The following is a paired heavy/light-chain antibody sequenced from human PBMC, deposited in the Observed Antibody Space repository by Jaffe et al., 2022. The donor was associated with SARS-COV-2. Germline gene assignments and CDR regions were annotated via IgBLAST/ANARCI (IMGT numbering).Heavy chain of an antibody. CDR2: ISASSDAA. CDR3: AKQAPGTGWFFDY. CDR1: GFTFGSFG. D-gene: IGHD6-19*01. J-gene: IGHJ4*02. V-gene: IGHV3-23*04. Sequence: LVESGGDLIQPGGALRLSCAVSGFTFGSFGMNWVRQAPGKGLEWVSIISASSDAAFYADSVKGRFTISRDNSKSTLYLQMNNLRAEDTAIYYCAKQAPGTGWFFDYWGQGALVTVSS.
Light chain of an antibody. J-gene: IGKJ1*01. CDR3: QQYKSYST. V-gene: IGKV1-5*03. CDR1: QSIHDC. Sequence: DIQMSQSPPTLSASVGDRVTITCRASQSIHDCLAWYQQRPGKAPKLLIYKASSLESGVPLRFSGSGSGTEFTLTISSLQVDDFATYYCQQYKSYSTFGQGTKVEIK. CDR2: KAS.